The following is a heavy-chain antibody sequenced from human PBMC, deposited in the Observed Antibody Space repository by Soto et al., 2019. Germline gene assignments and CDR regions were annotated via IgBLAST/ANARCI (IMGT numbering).Heavy chain of an antibody. D-gene: IGHD3-22*01. CDR2: IYYSGST. V-gene: IGHV4-59*01. Sequence: PSETLSLTCTVSGGSISSYGWSWIRQPPGKGLEWIGYIYYSGSTNYNSSLKSRVTISVDTSKNQFSLKLTSVTAADTAVYYCARDRGYYDSSGYLKAFDIWGQGTIVTVSS. CDR3: ARDRGYYDSSGYLKAFDI. J-gene: IGHJ3*02. CDR1: GGSISSYG.